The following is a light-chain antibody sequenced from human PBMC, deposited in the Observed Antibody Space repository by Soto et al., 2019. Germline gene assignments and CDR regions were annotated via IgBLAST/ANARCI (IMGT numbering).Light chain of an antibody. CDR3: LQYKAWLLR. V-gene: IGKV3-15*01. CDR2: AAT. J-gene: IGKJ4*02. CDR1: QGVGSN. Sequence: EIVMTQSPATLSVSPGESATLSCWASQGVGSNLAWYQQKPGQAPRRLIYAATTRAAGIPSRFSGSGSGTVFSLTISSLQSEDYAVYYCLQYKAWLLRFGGGNKVQIK.